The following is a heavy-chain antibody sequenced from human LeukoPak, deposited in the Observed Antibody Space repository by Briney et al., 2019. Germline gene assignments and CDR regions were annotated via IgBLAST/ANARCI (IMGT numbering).Heavy chain of an antibody. J-gene: IGHJ5*02. CDR3: ARYSSSEGWFDP. CDR1: GGSISSYY. V-gene: IGHV4-59*04. CDR2: MHYSGSS. D-gene: IGHD6-13*01. Sequence: SETLSLTRTVSGGSISSYYWNWIRQPPGKGLEWVGIMHYSGSSSYNSSLKSRVTISVDTSKNQFSLRLSSVTAADTAVYYCARYSSSEGWFDPWGQGTLVTVSS.